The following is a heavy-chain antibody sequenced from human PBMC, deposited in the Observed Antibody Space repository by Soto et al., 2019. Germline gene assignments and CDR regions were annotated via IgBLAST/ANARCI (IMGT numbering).Heavy chain of an antibody. Sequence: QLQLQESGAGLVKPSQTLSLTCTVSGGSISRGGHSWSWIRLPPGKCMECIGFILHTGGTYYTPSLPSRRSVSLDVSRNQFSLKLYSVTAADTAIYYCARGTNSDGPNLHYNDFWGQGSLVTVSS. J-gene: IGHJ4*02. V-gene: IGHV4-30-2*01. CDR3: ARGTNSDGPNLHYNDF. D-gene: IGHD5-18*01. CDR2: ILHTGGT. CDR1: GGSISRGGHS.